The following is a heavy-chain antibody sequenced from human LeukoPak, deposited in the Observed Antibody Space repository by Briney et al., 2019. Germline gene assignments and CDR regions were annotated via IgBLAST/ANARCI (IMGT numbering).Heavy chain of an antibody. J-gene: IGHJ3*02. CDR3: ARAYRDAFDI. Sequence: GGSLRLTCVASGFTFSSHGMHWVRQAPGKGLEWVSSISHSSSYIYYADSVKGRFTISRDNAKNSLYLQMNSLRAEDTAVYYCARAYRDAFDIWGQETMVTVSS. CDR2: ISHSSSYI. V-gene: IGHV3-21*01. CDR1: GFTFSSHG.